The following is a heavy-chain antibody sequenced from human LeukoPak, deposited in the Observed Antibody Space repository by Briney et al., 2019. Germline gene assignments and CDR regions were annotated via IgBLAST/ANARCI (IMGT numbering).Heavy chain of an antibody. J-gene: IGHJ3*02. D-gene: IGHD6-13*01. CDR2: ISGSGGST. Sequence: GGSLRLSCAASGFTFSSYAMSWVRQAPGKGLEWVSAISGSGGSTYYADSVKSRFTISRDNSKNTLYLQMNSLRAEDTAVYYCAKDGAALHAFDIWGQGPMVTVSS. CDR3: AKDGAALHAFDI. CDR1: GFTFSSYA. V-gene: IGHV3-23*01.